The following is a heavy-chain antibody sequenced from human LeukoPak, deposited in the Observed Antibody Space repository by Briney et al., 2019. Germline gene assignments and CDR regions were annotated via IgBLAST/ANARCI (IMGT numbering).Heavy chain of an antibody. Sequence: EASVKVSCKASGYAFTSYGISWVRQAPGQGLEWMGWISTYNGNTNYAQKLRGRVTMTTDTSTSTAYMELRSLRSDDTAVYYCARAFAHVGGYFDYWGQGTLVTVSS. V-gene: IGHV1-18*01. CDR1: GYAFTSYG. D-gene: IGHD2-15*01. J-gene: IGHJ4*02. CDR3: ARAFAHVGGYFDY. CDR2: ISTYNGNT.